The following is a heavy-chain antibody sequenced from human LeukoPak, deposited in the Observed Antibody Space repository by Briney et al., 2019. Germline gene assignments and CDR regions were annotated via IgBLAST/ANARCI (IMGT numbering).Heavy chain of an antibody. Sequence: QTGGSLRLSCAASGFTFDDYAMHWVRQAPGKGLEWVSGISWNSGSIGYADSVKGRFTISRDNAKNSLYLQMNSLRAEDTALYYCAKEDTPYYYDSSGLKVSGPSGYWGQGTLVTVSS. J-gene: IGHJ4*02. CDR1: GFTFDDYA. V-gene: IGHV3-9*01. CDR2: ISWNSGSI. CDR3: AKEDTPYYYDSSGLKVSGPSGY. D-gene: IGHD3-22*01.